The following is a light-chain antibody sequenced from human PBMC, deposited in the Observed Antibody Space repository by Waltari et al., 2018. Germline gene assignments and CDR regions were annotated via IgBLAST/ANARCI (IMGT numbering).Light chain of an antibody. CDR3: GTWDSSLDSYV. CDR1: TSNIGNYY. V-gene: IGLV1-51*01. CDR2: DNS. Sequence: QSVLTQPPSVSAAPGPKVTVSCSGTTSNIGNYYVSWYQHLPGTAPKLLIFDNSQRPSGIPERFSGSKSGTSATLGITGLQTGDEADYYCGTWDSSLDSYVFGSGSKVTVL. J-gene: IGLJ1*01.